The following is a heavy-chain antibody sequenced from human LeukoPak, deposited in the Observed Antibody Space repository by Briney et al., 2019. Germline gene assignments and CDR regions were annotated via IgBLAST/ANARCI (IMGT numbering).Heavy chain of an antibody. CDR2: ISGSGGST. CDR1: GFTFSSYA. V-gene: IGHV3-23*01. Sequence: PGGSLRLSCAASGFTFSSYAMSWVRQAPGKGLEWVSAISGSGGSTYYADSVKGRFTISRDNSKNTLYLQMNSLRAEDTAVYYCAKTPQLYDFWSGYWFDPWGQGTLVTVSS. CDR3: AKTPQLYDFWSGYWFDP. D-gene: IGHD3-3*01. J-gene: IGHJ5*02.